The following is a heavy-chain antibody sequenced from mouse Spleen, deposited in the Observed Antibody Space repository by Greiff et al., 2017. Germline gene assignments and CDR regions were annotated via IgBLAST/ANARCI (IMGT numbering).Heavy chain of an antibody. D-gene: IGHD2-5*01. V-gene: IGHV1-69*02. CDR3: ARSRYSNFYAMDY. J-gene: IGHJ4*01. CDR1: GYTFTSYW. CDR2: IDPSDSYT. Sequence: QVQLQQPGAELVKPGASVKLSCKASGYTFTSYWMHWVKQRPGQGLEWIGVIDPSDSYTNYNQKFKGKATLTVDTSSSTAYMQLSSLTSEDSAVYYCARSRYSNFYAMDYWGQGTSVTVSS.